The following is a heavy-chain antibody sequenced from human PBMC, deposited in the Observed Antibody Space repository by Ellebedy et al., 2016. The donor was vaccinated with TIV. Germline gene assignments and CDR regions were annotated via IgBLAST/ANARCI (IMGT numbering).Heavy chain of an antibody. CDR2: IYSSGRT. J-gene: IGHJ4*02. CDR3: ARWIVVAGGFDY. D-gene: IGHD6-19*01. CDR1: GGSVSSANYY. V-gene: IGHV4-61*01. Sequence: MPSETLSLTCTVSGGSVSSANYYWTWFRQPPGKGLDWIGYIYSSGRTDYKHSLKSRMAISVDTSRNQISLKLISVTAADTAVYYCARWIVVAGGFDYWGQGTLVTVSS.